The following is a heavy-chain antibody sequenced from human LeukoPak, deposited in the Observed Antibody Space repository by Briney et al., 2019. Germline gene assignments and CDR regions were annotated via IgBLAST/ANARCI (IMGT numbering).Heavy chain of an antibody. D-gene: IGHD6-6*01. CDR1: GGSISSSRYY. J-gene: IGHJ5*02. CDR3: ARAHEYSSSSFDP. CDR2: FYCGST. V-gene: IGHV4-39*07. Sequence: SETLSLTCTVSGGSISSSRYYWGWIRQPPGKGLEWIGSFYCGSTYYNPSLKSRVTMSVDTSKNQFSLKLSSVTAADTAVYYCARAHEYSSSSFDPWGQGTLVTVSS.